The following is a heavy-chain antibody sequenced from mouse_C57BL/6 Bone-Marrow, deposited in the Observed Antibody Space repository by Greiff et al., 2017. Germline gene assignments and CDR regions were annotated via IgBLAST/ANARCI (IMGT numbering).Heavy chain of an antibody. Sequence: VKLVESGAELVRPGASVKLSCKASGYTFTDYYINWVKQRPGQGLEWIARIYPGSGNTYYNEKFKGKATLTAEKSSSTAYMQLSSLTSEDSAVYFCARGGSSSGYDYAMDYWGQGTSVTVSS. CDR2: IYPGSGNT. CDR3: ARGGSSSGYDYAMDY. V-gene: IGHV1-76*01. CDR1: GYTFTDYY. J-gene: IGHJ4*01. D-gene: IGHD3-2*02.